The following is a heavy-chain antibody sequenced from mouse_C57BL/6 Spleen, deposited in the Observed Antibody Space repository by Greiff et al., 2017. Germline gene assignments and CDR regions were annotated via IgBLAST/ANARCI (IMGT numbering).Heavy chain of an antibody. J-gene: IGHJ2*01. CDR2: IFPGSGST. D-gene: IGHD2-5*01. Sequence: VKLVESGPELVKPGASVKISCKASGYTFTDYYINWVKQRPGQGLEWIGWIFPGSGSTYYNEKFKGKATLTVDKSSSTAYMLLSSLTSEDSAVYFCARGGAYSNYEDYFDYWGQGTTLTVSS. CDR1: GYTFTDYY. CDR3: ARGGAYSNYEDYFDY. V-gene: IGHV1-75*01.